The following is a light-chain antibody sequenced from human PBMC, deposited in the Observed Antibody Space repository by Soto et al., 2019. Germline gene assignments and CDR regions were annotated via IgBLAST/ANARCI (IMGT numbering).Light chain of an antibody. CDR3: QQYNNWPIT. CDR2: GAS. J-gene: IGKJ5*01. V-gene: IGKV3-15*01. Sequence: EIVMTQSPATLSVSPGERATLSCRASQSVSSNLAWYQQKPGQAPRLLIYGASNRATGAPARFSGSGSGTEFTLTISSLQSEDFAVYYCQQYNNWPITFGQGTRLEIK. CDR1: QSVSSN.